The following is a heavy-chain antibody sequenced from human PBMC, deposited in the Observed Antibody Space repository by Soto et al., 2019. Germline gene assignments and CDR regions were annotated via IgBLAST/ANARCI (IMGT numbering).Heavy chain of an antibody. Sequence: QLQLQESGPGLVKPSETLSLTCTVSGGSISSSSYYWGWIRQPPGKGLEWIGRIYYSGSTYHNPSLKSRVTRSVDTSKNQFSLKLSSVTAADTAVYYCATSNWFDPWGQGTLVTVSS. J-gene: IGHJ5*02. V-gene: IGHV4-39*01. CDR1: GGSISSSSYY. CDR3: ATSNWFDP. CDR2: IYYSGST.